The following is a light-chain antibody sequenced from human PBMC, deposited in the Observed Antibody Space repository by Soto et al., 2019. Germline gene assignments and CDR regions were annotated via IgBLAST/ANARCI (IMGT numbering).Light chain of an antibody. CDR2: DAS. Sequence: EIVLTQSPATLSVSPGERANLPCRASQSVSSYLAWYQQKPGQAPRLLIYDASNRATGIPARFSGSGSGTDFTLTISSLEPEDFAVYYCQQRSNLITFGQGTRLENK. V-gene: IGKV3-11*01. J-gene: IGKJ5*01. CDR3: QQRSNLIT. CDR1: QSVSSY.